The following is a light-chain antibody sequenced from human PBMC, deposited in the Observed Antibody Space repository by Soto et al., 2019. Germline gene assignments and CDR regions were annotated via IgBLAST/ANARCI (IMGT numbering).Light chain of an antibody. CDR2: DAS. V-gene: IGKV3-11*01. Sequence: EIVLTQSPATLSLSPGDRATLSCRASLTVSKYLAWFQKKPGRPPRLLIYDASNRATGIPARFSGSGSGTDFTLTISSIDPEDFAVYYCQQRTNRPPWTFGQGTKVQI. CDR3: QQRTNRPPWT. J-gene: IGKJ1*01. CDR1: LTVSKY.